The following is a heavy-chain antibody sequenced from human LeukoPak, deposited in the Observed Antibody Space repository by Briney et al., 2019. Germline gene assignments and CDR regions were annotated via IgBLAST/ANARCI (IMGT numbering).Heavy chain of an antibody. V-gene: IGHV1-8*01. J-gene: IGHJ6*02. CDR2: MNPNSGNT. D-gene: IGHD3-16*01. Sequence: ASVKVSCKASGYPFTDYDINWVRQATGQGLEWMGWMNPNSGNTGSAQRFQGRVTMTRNISISTAYMELRSLRSEDTAVYYCARSYRMDVWGQGTSNGMDVWGQGTTVTVSS. CDR1: GYPFTDYD. CDR3: ARSYRMDVWGQGTSNGMDV.